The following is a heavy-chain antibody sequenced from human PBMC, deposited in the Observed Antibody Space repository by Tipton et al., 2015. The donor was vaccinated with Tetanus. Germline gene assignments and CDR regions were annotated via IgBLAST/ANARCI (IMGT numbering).Heavy chain of an antibody. D-gene: IGHD1-26*01. CDR2: IYSSGST. Sequence: TLSLTCTVSGGSLSTFYWNWIRQPAGKGLEWIGRIYSSGSTNYNPSLKSRVTMSIDTSKTQFSLELTSVTAADTAVYYFARDFRERSGTYFSYYYTMDVWGQGTTVTVSS. CDR3: ARDFRERSGTYFSYYYTMDV. V-gene: IGHV4-4*07. CDR1: GGSLSTFY. J-gene: IGHJ6*02.